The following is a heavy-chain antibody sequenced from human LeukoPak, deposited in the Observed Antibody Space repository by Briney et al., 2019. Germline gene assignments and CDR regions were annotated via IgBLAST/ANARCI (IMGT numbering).Heavy chain of an antibody. CDR3: ARDSSYYCSSTSCYTGWFDP. J-gene: IGHJ5*02. D-gene: IGHD2-2*02. V-gene: IGHV7-4-1*02. CDR1: GYTFTSYA. Sequence: ASVTVSFKASGYTFTSYAMNWVRQAPGQGLEWMGWINTNTGNPTYAQGFTGRFVFSLGTSVSTAYLQISSLKAEDTAVYYCARDSSYYCSSTSCYTGWFDPWGQGTLVTVSS. CDR2: INTNTGNP.